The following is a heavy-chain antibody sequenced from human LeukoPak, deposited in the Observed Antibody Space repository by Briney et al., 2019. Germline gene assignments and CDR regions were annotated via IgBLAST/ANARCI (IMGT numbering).Heavy chain of an antibody. CDR2: ISYEGSNK. D-gene: IGHD3-10*01. J-gene: IGHJ4*02. CDR3: AKDASSLFLWFGENLFDY. Sequence: PGRSLRLSCAAAGFTFGSYGMHWVRQAPSKGLGWVAVISYEGSNKYYADSRKGRFTISRDNSKNTLYLQMNRLRAEDTAVYYCAKDASSLFLWFGENLFDYSGQGTLVTVSS. CDR1: GFTFGSYG. V-gene: IGHV3-30*18.